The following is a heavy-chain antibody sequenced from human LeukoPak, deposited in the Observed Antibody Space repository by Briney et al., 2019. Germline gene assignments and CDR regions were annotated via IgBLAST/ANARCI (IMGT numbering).Heavy chain of an antibody. CDR3: ASLRFEERVMDV. V-gene: IGHV4-59*01. Sequence: PSETLSLTCTVSGGSISSYHWSWIRQPPGKGLEWIGYIYYSGSTNYNPSLKSRVTISVDTSKNQFSLKLSSVTAADTAVYYCASLRFEERVMDVWGQGTTVTVSS. CDR2: IYYSGST. CDR1: GGSISSYH. D-gene: IGHD3-10*01. J-gene: IGHJ6*02.